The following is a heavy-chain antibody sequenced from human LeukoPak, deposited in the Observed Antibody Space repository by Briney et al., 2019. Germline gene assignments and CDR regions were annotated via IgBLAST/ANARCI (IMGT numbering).Heavy chain of an antibody. V-gene: IGHV3-23*01. Sequence: PGGSLRLPCAASGFTFNNYAVMWVRQAQGQGLEWVSAITGGGRTYYADSVKGRFTISRDNSKNTLYLQMNRLRAEDTARYFCARDPNGDYIGAFDFLGQGTVVTVSS. CDR2: ITGGGRT. CDR1: GFTFNNYA. D-gene: IGHD4-17*01. J-gene: IGHJ3*01. CDR3: ARDPNGDYIGAFDF.